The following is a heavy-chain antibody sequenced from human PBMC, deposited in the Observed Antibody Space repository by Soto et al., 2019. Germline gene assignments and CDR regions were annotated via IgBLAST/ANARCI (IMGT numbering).Heavy chain of an antibody. Sequence: EVQLGESGGGLLQPGGSLRLSCAVSGFIVNSNYMSWVRQAPGKGLEWVSVIYSGGTTYYADSVQGRFTISRDNSKNTLYLQMNSLRVEDTAVYYCARDLNYLDYWGQVTLVTVSS. J-gene: IGHJ4*02. CDR1: GFIVNSNY. V-gene: IGHV3-53*01. D-gene: IGHD1-1*01. CDR2: IYSGGTT. CDR3: ARDLNYLDY.